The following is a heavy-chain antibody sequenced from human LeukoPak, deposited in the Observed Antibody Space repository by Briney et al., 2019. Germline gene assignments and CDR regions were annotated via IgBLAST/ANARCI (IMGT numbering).Heavy chain of an antibody. CDR2: INHSGST. J-gene: IGHJ5*02. CDR1: GGSFSGYS. V-gene: IGHV4-34*01. Sequence: SETLSLTCAVYGGSFSGYSWSWIRQPPGRGLEWIGEINHSGSTNYNPSLKSRVTISVDKSKNQFFLKLSSVTAADTAVYYCARDRYCSGGSCYGVWFDPWGQGTLVTVSS. D-gene: IGHD2-15*01. CDR3: ARDRYCSGGSCYGVWFDP.